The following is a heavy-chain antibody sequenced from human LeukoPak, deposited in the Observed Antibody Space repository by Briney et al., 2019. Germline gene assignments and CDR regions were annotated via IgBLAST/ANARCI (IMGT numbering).Heavy chain of an antibody. CDR3: QTEDGIRDFDWLPHYYYYGMDV. D-gene: IGHD3-9*01. CDR2: ISAYNGNA. J-gene: IGHJ6*04. CDR1: GYTFTSYG. Sequence: GASVTVSFKASGYTFTSYGISWVRQARGQGLESMGWISAYNGNANYAQKLQGRVTMTTDTSTSTAYMELRSLRSDDTAVYFCQTEDGIRDFDWLPHYYYYGMDVWGKGTTVTVSS. V-gene: IGHV1-18*04.